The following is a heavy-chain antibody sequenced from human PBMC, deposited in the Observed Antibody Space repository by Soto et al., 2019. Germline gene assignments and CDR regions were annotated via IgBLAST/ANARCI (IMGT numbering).Heavy chain of an antibody. V-gene: IGHV5-51*01. CDR2: IYPGDSDT. CDR1: GYSFTSYW. Sequence: PGESLKISCKGSGYSFTSYWIGWVRQMPGKGLEWMGIIYPGDSDTRYSPSFQGQVTISADKSISTAYLQWSSLKASDTAMYYCATTYYYDSSGYLPFDYWGQGTLVTVSS. J-gene: IGHJ4*02. CDR3: ATTYYYDSSGYLPFDY. D-gene: IGHD3-22*01.